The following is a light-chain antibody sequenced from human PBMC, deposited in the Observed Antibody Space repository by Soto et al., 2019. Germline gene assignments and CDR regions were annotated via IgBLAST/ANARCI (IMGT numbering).Light chain of an antibody. CDR3: SSYTISSTLYV. J-gene: IGLJ1*01. V-gene: IGLV2-14*01. CDR2: EVS. CDR1: SSDVGGYNY. Sequence: QSVLTQPASVSGSPGQSITISCTGTSSDVGGYNYVSWYQQHPGKAPKLMIYEVSNRPSGASNRFSGSKSGNTASLTISGLQAEDEADYYCSSYTISSTLYVFGTGTKVTVL.